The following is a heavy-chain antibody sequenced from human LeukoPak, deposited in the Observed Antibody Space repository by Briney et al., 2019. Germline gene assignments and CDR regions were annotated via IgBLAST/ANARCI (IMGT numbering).Heavy chain of an antibody. V-gene: IGHV3-74*01. D-gene: IGHD3-10*01. CDR2: INSDGSST. Sequence: PGGSLRLSCAASGFTFSSYWMHWVRQAPGKGLVWVSRINSDGSSTSYADSVKGRFTFSRDNAKNTLYLQMNSLRAEDRAVYYCTRVGGSGSGTYQPEYFQHWGQGTLVTVSS. CDR3: TRVGGSGSGTYQPEYFQH. J-gene: IGHJ1*01. CDR1: GFTFSSYW.